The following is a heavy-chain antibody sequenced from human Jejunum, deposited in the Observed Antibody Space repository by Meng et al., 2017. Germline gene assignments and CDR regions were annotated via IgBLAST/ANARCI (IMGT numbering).Heavy chain of an antibody. D-gene: IGHD3-10*01. Sequence: GESLKISCAASGFIFSNYAMSWVRQAPGRGLEWVSIITSGGSTYYEDSVKGRFTISRDNLRSMLYLQMNSLRAEDTAIYCCAKDRSVRGIIDSQDYWGQGTLVTVSS. CDR2: ITSGGST. CDR3: AKDRSVRGIIDSQDY. J-gene: IGHJ4*02. CDR1: GFIFSNYA. V-gene: IGHV3-23*01.